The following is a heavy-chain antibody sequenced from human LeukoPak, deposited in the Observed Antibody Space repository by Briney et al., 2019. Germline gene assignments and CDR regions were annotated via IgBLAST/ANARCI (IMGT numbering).Heavy chain of an antibody. V-gene: IGHV4-59*12. Sequence: NPSETLSLTCTVSGGSISSYYWNWIRQPPGKGLEWIGYIYYSGSTNYNPSLKSRVTISVDRSKNQFSLKLSSVTAADTAVYYCARGGAGLQFDYWGQGTLVTVSS. CDR3: ARGGAGLQFDY. J-gene: IGHJ4*02. CDR2: IYYSGST. D-gene: IGHD5-24*01. CDR1: GGSISSYY.